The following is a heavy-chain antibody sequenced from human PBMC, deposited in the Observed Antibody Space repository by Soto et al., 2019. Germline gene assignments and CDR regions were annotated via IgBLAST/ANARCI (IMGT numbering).Heavy chain of an antibody. V-gene: IGHV1-46*02. CDR1: GYTFNSYY. J-gene: IGHJ2*01. CDR2: FNPSGGST. Sequence: QVQLVQSGAEVKKPGASVKVSCKASGYTFNSYYIHWVRQAPGQGLEWMGIFNPSGGSTNYPQKLQGRVTLTRDTSTRTVYMELSSVRSEDTAIYYCARGGYDWYFDLWGRGTLVTVSS. D-gene: IGHD5-18*01. CDR3: ARGGYDWYFDL.